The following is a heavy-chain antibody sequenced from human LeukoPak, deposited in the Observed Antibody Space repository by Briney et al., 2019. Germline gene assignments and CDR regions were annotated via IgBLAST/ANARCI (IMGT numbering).Heavy chain of an antibody. D-gene: IGHD3-16*02. CDR2: IYTSGST. J-gene: IGHJ6*02. V-gene: IGHV4-4*07. CDR3: ARFRYLGGWTYYGMDV. Sequence: SETLSLTCTVPGGSISSYYWSWIRQPAGKGLEWIGRIYTSGSTNYNPSLKSRVTMSVDTSKNQFSLKLSSVTAADTAVYYCARFRYLGGWTYYGMDVWGQGTTVTVSS. CDR1: GGSISSYY.